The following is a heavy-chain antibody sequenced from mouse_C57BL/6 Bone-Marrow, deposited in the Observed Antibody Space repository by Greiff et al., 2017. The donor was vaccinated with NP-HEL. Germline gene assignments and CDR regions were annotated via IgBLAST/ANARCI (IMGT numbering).Heavy chain of an antibody. CDR1: GYTFTSYG. D-gene: IGHD4-1*01. V-gene: IGHV1-81*01. CDR2: IYPRSGNT. J-gene: IGHJ2*01. Sequence: VQLVESGAELASPGASVKLSCKASGYTFTSYGISWVKQRTGQGLEWIGEIYPRSGNTYYNEKFKGKATLTADKSSSTAYMELRCLTSEDSAVYFCARDWVYFDYWGQGTTLTVSS. CDR3: ARDWVYFDY.